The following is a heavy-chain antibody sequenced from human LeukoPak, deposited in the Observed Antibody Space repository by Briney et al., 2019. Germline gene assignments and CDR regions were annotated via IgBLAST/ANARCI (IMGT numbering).Heavy chain of an antibody. J-gene: IGHJ4*02. D-gene: IGHD3-3*01. Sequence: GASVKVSCKASGYTFPSYFMHWVRQAPGQGLEWMGIINPTGGSTTYAQKFQGRVTMTEDTSTDTAYMELSSLRSEDTAVYYCATSASHLEWLLCYWGQGTLVTVSS. CDR3: ATSASHLEWLLCY. CDR1: GYTFPSYF. CDR2: INPTGGST. V-gene: IGHV1-46*01.